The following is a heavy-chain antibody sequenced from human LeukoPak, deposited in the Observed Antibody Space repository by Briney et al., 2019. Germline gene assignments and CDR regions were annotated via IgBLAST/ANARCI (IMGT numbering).Heavy chain of an antibody. J-gene: IGHJ3*02. CDR3: ARSLYDFWSGYSFAFDI. D-gene: IGHD3-3*01. V-gene: IGHV1-69*01. CDR1: GGTFSSYA. Sequence: SVKVSCKASGGTFSSYAISWVRQAPGQGLEWMGGIIPIFGTANYAQKFQGRVTITADESTSTAYMELSSLRSEDTAVYYCARSLYDFWSGYSFAFDIWGQGTMVTVSS. CDR2: IIPIFGTA.